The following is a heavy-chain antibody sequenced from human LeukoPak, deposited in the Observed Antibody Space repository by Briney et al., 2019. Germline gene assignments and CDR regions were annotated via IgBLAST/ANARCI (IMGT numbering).Heavy chain of an antibody. CDR2: IYTSGST. Sequence: PSETLSLTCTVSGGSISSGSYYWSWLRQPAGTGLEWIGRIYTSGSTNYNPSLKSRVTISVDTSKNQFSLKLSSVTAADTAVYYCARVGDSESGWFQDYYHYYMDVWDKGTTVTVSS. J-gene: IGHJ6*03. CDR1: GGSISSGSYY. CDR3: ARVGDSESGWFQDYYHYYMDV. D-gene: IGHD6-19*01. V-gene: IGHV4-61*02.